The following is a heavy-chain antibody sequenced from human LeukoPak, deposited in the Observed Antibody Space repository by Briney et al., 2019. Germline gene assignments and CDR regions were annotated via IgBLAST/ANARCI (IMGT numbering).Heavy chain of an antibody. V-gene: IGHV3-66*01. CDR2: IYSGGST. D-gene: IGHD3-22*01. CDR3: ARDKVYYYDSSGYSYYWYFDL. CDR1: GFTVSSNY. J-gene: IGHJ2*01. Sequence: GGSLRLSCAASGFTVSSNYMSWVRQAPGKGLEWVSVIYSGGSTYYADAVKGRFTISRDNSKNTLYLQMNSLRAEDTAVYYCARDKVYYYDSSGYSYYWYFDLWGRGTLVTVSS.